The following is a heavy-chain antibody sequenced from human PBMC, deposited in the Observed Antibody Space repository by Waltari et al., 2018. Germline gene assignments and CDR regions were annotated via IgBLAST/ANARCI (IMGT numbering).Heavy chain of an antibody. Sequence: QVQLQESGPGLVKPSETLSLTCAVPGYSISSGYYWGWIRQPPGKGLEWIGSIYHSGSTYYNPSLKSRVTISVDTSKNQFSLKLSSVTAADTAVYYCARLTLDWPIDYWGQGTLVTVSS. V-gene: IGHV4-38-2*01. CDR2: IYHSGST. CDR1: GYSISSGYY. CDR3: ARLTLDWPIDY. D-gene: IGHD3-9*01. J-gene: IGHJ4*02.